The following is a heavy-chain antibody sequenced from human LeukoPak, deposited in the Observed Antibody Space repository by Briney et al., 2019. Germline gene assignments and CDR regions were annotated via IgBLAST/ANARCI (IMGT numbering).Heavy chain of an antibody. CDR2: ISAYNGNT. J-gene: IGHJ6*03. V-gene: IGHV1-18*01. CDR1: GYTFTSYG. Sequence: ASVKVSCKASGYTFTSYGISWVRQAPGQGLEWMGWISAYNGNTNYAQKLQGRVTMTTDTSTSTAYMELRSLRSDDTAVYYCARDGESNGSGSYYLWNYYYYMDVWGKGTTVTVSS. CDR3: ARDGESNGSGSYYLWNYYYYMDV. D-gene: IGHD3-10*01.